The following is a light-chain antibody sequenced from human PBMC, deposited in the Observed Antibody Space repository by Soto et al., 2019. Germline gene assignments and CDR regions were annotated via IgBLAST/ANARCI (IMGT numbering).Light chain of an antibody. CDR3: QSYDSSLSGGV. V-gene: IGLV1-40*01. Sequence: VLAQPPSVSGAPGQRATISCTGSNSKIGACYYVHWYQHLPGTASILLIYGDIYRLSGVPDRFSGSKSGTSASLAITGLQAEDEADYYCQSYDSSLSGGVFGTGTKVTVL. J-gene: IGLJ1*01. CDR1: NSKIGACYY. CDR2: GDI.